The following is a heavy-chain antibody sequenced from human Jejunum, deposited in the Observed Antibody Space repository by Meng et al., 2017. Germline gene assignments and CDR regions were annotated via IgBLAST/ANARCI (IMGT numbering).Heavy chain of an antibody. V-gene: IGHV4-34*01. J-gene: IGHJ5*02. CDR2: IHFSGTT. Sequence: QVHLQQWGAGLLKSSETLSLTGAVAGGSLTGYYWSWIRQAPEKGLEYIGDIHFSGTTTYMPSLRSRLTLSVDTSHNHFSLKLNSVTAADTATYYCVRRRSGASSLFDLWGPGTLVTVSS. CDR1: GGSLTGYY. CDR3: VRRRSGASSLFDL. D-gene: IGHD2-15*01.